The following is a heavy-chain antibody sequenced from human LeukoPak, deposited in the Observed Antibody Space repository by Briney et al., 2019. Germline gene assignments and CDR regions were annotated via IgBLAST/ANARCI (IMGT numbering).Heavy chain of an antibody. CDR2: IKQDGSEK. CDR3: ARVGYYDTHYGMDV. CDR1: GFTFSSYW. J-gene: IGHJ6*02. Sequence: HPGGSLRLSCAASGFTFSSYWMSWFRQAPGKGLEWVANIKQDGSEKYYVDSVKGRFTISRDNAKNSLYLQMNSLRAEDTAVYYCARVGYYDTHYGMDVWGQGTTVTVSS. D-gene: IGHD3-22*01. V-gene: IGHV3-7*01.